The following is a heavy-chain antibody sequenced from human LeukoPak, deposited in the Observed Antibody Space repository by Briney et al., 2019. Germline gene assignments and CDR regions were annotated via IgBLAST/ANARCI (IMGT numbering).Heavy chain of an antibody. Sequence: GGSLRLSCAASGFTFSDYSMNWVRQAPGKGLEWVSSISSSCNYIYYADSVKGRFTISRDNANNSLHLKKNSLRAEDTAVYYCARDSDGYWGQGTLVTVSS. J-gene: IGHJ4*02. CDR2: ISSSCNYI. CDR1: GFTFSDYS. V-gene: IGHV3-21*01. CDR3: ARDSDGY. D-gene: IGHD3-10*01.